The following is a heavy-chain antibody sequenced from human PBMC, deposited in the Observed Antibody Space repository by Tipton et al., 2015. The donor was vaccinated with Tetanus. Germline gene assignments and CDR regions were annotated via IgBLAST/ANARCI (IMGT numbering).Heavy chain of an antibody. CDR2: ITGSSSYI. D-gene: IGHD3-22*01. Sequence: SLRLSCAASGFTFSSFGMTWVRQAPGKGLEWVSSITGSSSYIYYADSVKGRFTISRDNANSFLYLQMTRLRPEDTAFYYCARNYDSSGSWGQGTLVTVSS. V-gene: IGHV3-21*04. CDR3: ARNYDSSGS. J-gene: IGHJ5*02. CDR1: GFTFSSFG.